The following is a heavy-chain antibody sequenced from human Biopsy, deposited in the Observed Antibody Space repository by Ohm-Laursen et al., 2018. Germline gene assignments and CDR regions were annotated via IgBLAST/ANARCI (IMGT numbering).Heavy chain of an antibody. CDR2: ISPKSGDT. Sequence: VASVKVSCKASGYTFISYRISWVRQAPGQGLEWVGWISPKSGDTNYAHKFQGNITMTRDTSMSTAYMEMSRLRCDDTAVYYCALQSVAQMKNFDYWGQGTLVTVSP. V-gene: IGHV1-2*02. CDR1: GYTFISYR. J-gene: IGHJ4*02. D-gene: IGHD6-19*01. CDR3: ALQSVAQMKNFDY.